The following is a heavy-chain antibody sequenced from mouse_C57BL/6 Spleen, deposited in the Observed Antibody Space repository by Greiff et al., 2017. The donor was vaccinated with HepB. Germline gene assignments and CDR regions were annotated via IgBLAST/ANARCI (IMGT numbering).Heavy chain of an antibody. J-gene: IGHJ1*03. V-gene: IGHV1-50*01. CDR2: IDPSDSYT. Sequence: QVQLQQPGAELVKPGASVKLSCKASGYTFTSYWMQWVKQRPGQGLEWIGEIDPSDSYTNYNQKFKGKATLTVDTSSSTAYMQLSSLTSEDSAVYYCAPYGNYDWYFDVWGTGTTVTVSS. D-gene: IGHD2-1*01. CDR3: APYGNYDWYFDV. CDR1: GYTFTSYW.